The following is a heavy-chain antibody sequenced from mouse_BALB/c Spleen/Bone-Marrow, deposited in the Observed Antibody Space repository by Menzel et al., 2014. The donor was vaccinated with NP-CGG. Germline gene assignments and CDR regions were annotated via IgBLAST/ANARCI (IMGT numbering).Heavy chain of an antibody. J-gene: IGHJ4*01. V-gene: IGHV5-17*02. Sequence: EVKLMESGGGLVQPGGSRKLSCAASGFTFSSFGMHWVRQAPEKGLEWVAYISNGSSTIYYADTVKGRFTISRDNPKNTLFPQMTSLRSEDTAMCYCARKGAMITHYYAMDYWGQGTSVTVSS. CDR3: ARKGAMITHYYAMDY. CDR1: GFTFSSFG. D-gene: IGHD2-4*01. CDR2: ISNGSSTI.